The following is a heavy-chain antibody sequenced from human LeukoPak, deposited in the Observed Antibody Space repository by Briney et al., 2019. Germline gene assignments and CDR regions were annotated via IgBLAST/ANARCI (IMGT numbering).Heavy chain of an antibody. CDR2: ISSTGGFT. V-gene: IGHV3-23*01. Sequence: GGSLRLSCAASGFTFSSYAMNWVRQAPGKGLEWVSGISSTGGFTYYADSVKGRFTISRDNSKNTLYLQMNSLRAEDTAVYFCAKDCYGSGSYYKAFDYWGQGTLVTVSS. CDR1: GFTFSSYA. D-gene: IGHD3-10*01. CDR3: AKDCYGSGSYYKAFDY. J-gene: IGHJ4*02.